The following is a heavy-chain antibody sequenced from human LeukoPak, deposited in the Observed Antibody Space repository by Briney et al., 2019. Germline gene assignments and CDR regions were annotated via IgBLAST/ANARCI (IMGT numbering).Heavy chain of an antibody. Sequence: PERSLRLSCAASGFTFSSYGMHWVRQAPGKGLEWVAVISYDGSNKYYADSVKGRFTISRDNSKNTLYLQMNSLRAEDTAVYYCAKDQQQLGGSLDYYYGMDVWGQGTTVTVSS. CDR1: GFTFSSYG. D-gene: IGHD6-13*01. J-gene: IGHJ6*02. V-gene: IGHV3-30*18. CDR2: ISYDGSNK. CDR3: AKDQQQLGGSLDYYYGMDV.